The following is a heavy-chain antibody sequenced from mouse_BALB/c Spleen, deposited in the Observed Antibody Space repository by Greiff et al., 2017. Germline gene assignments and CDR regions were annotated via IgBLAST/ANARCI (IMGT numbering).Heavy chain of an antibody. J-gene: IGHJ2*01. CDR1: GYTFTSYW. CDR2: INPSTGYT. D-gene: IGHD2-4*01. Sequence: QVHVKQSGAELAKPGASVKMSCKASGYTFTSYWMHWVKQRPGQGLEWIGYINPSTGYTEYNQKFKDKATLTADKSSSTAYMQLSSLTSEDSAVYYCARGPYYDYDGGDFDYWGQGTTLTVSS. V-gene: IGHV1-7*01. CDR3: ARGPYYDYDGGDFDY.